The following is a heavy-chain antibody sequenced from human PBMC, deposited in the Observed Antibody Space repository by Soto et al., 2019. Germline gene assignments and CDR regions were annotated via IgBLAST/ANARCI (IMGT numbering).Heavy chain of an antibody. V-gene: IGHV3-53*01. CDR2: IYSGGST. J-gene: IGHJ5*02. CDR1: GFTVSSNY. Sequence: EVQLLESGGGLEQPGGSLRLSCAASGFTVSSNYMSWVRQAPGKGLEWVSVIYSGGSTYYADSVKGRFTISRDNSKNTLNLQMNSLRAEDTAVYYCAREGGPGVYNWFDPWGQGTLVTVSS. CDR3: AREGGPGVYNWFDP.